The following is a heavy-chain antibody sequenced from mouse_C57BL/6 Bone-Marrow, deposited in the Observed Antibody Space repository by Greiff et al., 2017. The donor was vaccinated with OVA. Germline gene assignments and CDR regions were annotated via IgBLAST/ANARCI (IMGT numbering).Heavy chain of an antibody. CDR2: IWSGGST. Sequence: QVQLQQSGPGLVQPSQSLSITCTVSGFSLTSYGVHWVRQSPGKGLEWLGVIWSGGSTDYNAAFISRLSISKDNSKSQVFFKMNSLQADDTAIYYCARKGYYEYWFAYWGQGTLVTVSA. V-gene: IGHV2-2*01. D-gene: IGHD2-4*01. CDR1: GFSLTSYG. CDR3: ARKGYYEYWFAY. J-gene: IGHJ3*01.